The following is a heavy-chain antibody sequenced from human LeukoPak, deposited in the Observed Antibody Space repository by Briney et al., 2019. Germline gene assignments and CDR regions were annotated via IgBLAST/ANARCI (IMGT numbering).Heavy chain of an antibody. J-gene: IGHJ5*02. CDR3: ARGYQLLWGGWFDP. Sequence: SETLSLTCAVYGGSFSGYYWSWIRQPPGKGLEWIGEINHSESTNYNPSLKSRVTISVDTSKNQFSLKLSSVIAADTAVYYCARGYQLLWGGWFDPWGQGTLVTVSS. D-gene: IGHD2-2*01. CDR2: INHSEST. V-gene: IGHV4-34*01. CDR1: GGSFSGYY.